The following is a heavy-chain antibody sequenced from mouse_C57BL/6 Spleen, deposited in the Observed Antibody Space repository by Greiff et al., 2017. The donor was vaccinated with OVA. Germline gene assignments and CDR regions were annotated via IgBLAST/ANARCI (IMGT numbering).Heavy chain of an antibody. CDR3: ARDYQSRYFDY. J-gene: IGHJ2*01. CDR2: IYPGDGDT. CDR1: GYAFSSYW. Sequence: QVQLQQSGAELVKPGASVKISCKASGYAFSSYWMNWVKQRPGKGLEWIGQIYPGDGDTNYNGKFKGKATLTADKSSSTAYMQLSSLTSEDSAVYFCARDYQSRYFDYWGQGTTLTVSS. V-gene: IGHV1-80*01. D-gene: IGHD2-4*01.